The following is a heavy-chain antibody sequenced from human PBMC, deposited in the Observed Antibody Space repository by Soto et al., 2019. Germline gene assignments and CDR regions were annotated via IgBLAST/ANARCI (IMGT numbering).Heavy chain of an antibody. CDR3: ARDYESSGYYRFAFDI. CDR2: IYSGGST. J-gene: IGHJ3*02. Sequence: EVQLVESGGGLVQPGGSLRLSCAASGFTVSSNYMSWVRQAPGKGLEWVSVIYSGGSTYYADSVKGRFTISRDNSKNTLFLQMNSLGAEDTAVYYCARDYESSGYYRFAFDIWGQGTMVTVSS. D-gene: IGHD3-22*01. CDR1: GFTVSSNY. V-gene: IGHV3-66*01.